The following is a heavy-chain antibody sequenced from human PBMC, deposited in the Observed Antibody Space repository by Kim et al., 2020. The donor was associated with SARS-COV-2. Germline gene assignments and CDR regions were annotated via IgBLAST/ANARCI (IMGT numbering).Heavy chain of an antibody. D-gene: IGHD1-20*01. J-gene: IGHJ6*03. Sequence: ASVKVSCKASGYTFTSYAMNWVRQAPGQGLEWMGWINTNTGNPTYAQGFTGRFVFSLDTSVSTAYLQISSLKAEDTAVYYCARDQVSEDYYYYYYMDVWGKGTTATVSS. CDR1: GYTFTSYA. CDR3: ARDQVSEDYYYYYYMDV. V-gene: IGHV7-4-1*02. CDR2: INTNTGNP.